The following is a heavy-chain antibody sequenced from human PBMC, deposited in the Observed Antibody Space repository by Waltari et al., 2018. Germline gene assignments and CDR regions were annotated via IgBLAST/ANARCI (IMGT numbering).Heavy chain of an antibody. D-gene: IGHD1-1*01. CDR2: IISDGSST. V-gene: IGHV3-74*01. Sequence: EVQLVESGGGLVQPGGSLRLSCAASGFTFSNYWMYWVRQAPGKGLVWCSRIISDGSSTTYADSVKGRFTISRDNAKNTLYLQMNSLRAEDTAVYYCARLSNWAGDYWGQGTLVTVSS. CDR3: ARLSNWAGDY. J-gene: IGHJ4*02. CDR1: GFTFSNYW.